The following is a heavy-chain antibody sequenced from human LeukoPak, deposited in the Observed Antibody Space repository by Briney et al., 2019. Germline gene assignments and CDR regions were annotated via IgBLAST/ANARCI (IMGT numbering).Heavy chain of an antibody. CDR1: GYTFTSYD. D-gene: IGHD6-6*01. CDR3: GRVSSGNDAFDI. J-gene: IGHJ3*02. V-gene: IGHV1-8*01. Sequence: ASVKVSCTASGYTFTSYDINWVRQATGQGLEWMGWMNPNSGNTGYAQKFQGRVTMTRNTSISTAYMELSSLRSEDTAVYYCGRVSSGNDAFDICSEARMVTVSS. CDR2: MNPNSGNT.